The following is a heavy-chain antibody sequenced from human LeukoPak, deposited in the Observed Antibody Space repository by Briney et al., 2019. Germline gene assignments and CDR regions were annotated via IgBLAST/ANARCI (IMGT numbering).Heavy chain of an antibody. J-gene: IGHJ4*02. Sequence: SETLSLTCAVYGGSFSGYYWSWIRQPPGKGLQWIGEINHSGSTNYNPSLKSRVTISVDTSKNQFSLKLSSVTAADTAVYYCARARVTTVTAGSPFDYWGQGTLVTVSS. CDR3: ARARVTTVTAGSPFDY. V-gene: IGHV4-34*01. CDR2: INHSGST. D-gene: IGHD4-17*01. CDR1: GGSFSGYY.